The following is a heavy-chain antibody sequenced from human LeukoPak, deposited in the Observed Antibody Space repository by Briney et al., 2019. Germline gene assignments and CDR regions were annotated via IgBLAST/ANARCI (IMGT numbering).Heavy chain of an antibody. CDR2: IIPIFGTA. D-gene: IGHD6-25*01. V-gene: IGHV1-69*13. CDR3: ARADYQIAAQYEMYYYYSMDV. J-gene: IGHJ6*03. CDR1: GGTLSSYA. Sequence: ASVKVSCKASGGTLSSYAISWVRQAPGQGLEWMGGIIPIFGTANYAQKFQGRVTLTADESTSTASRERSSLRSEDTAVYYCARADYQIAAQYEMYYYYSMDVWGKGTTVTVSS.